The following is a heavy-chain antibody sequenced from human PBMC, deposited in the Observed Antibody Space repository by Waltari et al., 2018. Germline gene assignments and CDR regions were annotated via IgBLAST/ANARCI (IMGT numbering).Heavy chain of an antibody. CDR1: GGSISSYY. J-gene: IGHJ6*03. CDR2: IYYSGST. CDR3: ARVWCSNTSCYRHYYYYMDV. V-gene: IGHV4-59*01. D-gene: IGHD2-2*01. Sequence: QVQLQESGPGLVKPSETLSLTCTVSGGSISSYYWSWIRQPPGKGLEWIGYIYYSGSTNYNPSLKSRVTISVDTSKNQFSLKLSSVTAADTAVYYCARVWCSNTSCYRHYYYYMDVWGKGTTVTVSS.